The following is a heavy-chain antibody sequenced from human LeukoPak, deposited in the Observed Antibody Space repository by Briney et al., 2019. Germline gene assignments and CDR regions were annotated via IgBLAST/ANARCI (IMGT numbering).Heavy chain of an antibody. CDR1: GGSVSSTTYY. D-gene: IGHD3-22*01. J-gene: IGHJ5*02. V-gene: IGHV4-39*01. Sequence: SSETLSLTCTVSGGSVSSTTYYWSWIRQPPGKGLEWIASINYSGSTYYNPSLKSRVTISVDTSENQFSLKLSSVTAADTAVYYCARGSGTYYYDSGGYLNWFDPWGQGILVTVSS. CDR2: INYSGST. CDR3: ARGSGTYYYDSGGYLNWFDP.